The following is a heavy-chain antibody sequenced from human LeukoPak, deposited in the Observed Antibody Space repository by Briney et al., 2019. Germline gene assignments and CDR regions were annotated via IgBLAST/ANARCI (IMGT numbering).Heavy chain of an antibody. V-gene: IGHV3-73*01. CDR1: GFTFSGSA. CDR3: TRHSSGWYEGDY. J-gene: IGHJ4*02. Sequence: GGSLRLSCAASGFTFSGSAMHWVRQASGKGLEWVGRIRSKANSYATAYAASVKGRFTIPRDDSKNTAYLQMNSLKTEDTAVYYCTRHSSGWYEGDYWGQGTLVTVSS. D-gene: IGHD6-19*01. CDR2: IRSKANSYAT.